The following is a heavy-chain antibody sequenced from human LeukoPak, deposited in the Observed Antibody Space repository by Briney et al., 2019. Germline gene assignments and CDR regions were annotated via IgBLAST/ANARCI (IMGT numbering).Heavy chain of an antibody. CDR1: GFTFSSYG. CDR3: AELGITMIGGV. V-gene: IGHV3-23*01. CDR2: ISGSGATT. Sequence: GGSLRLSCAASGFTFSSYGMNWVRQAPGRGLEWVSGISGSGATTYYADSVKGRFTISRDNAKNSLYLQMNSLRAEDTAVYYCAELGITMIGGVWGKGTTVTISS. D-gene: IGHD3-10*02. J-gene: IGHJ6*04.